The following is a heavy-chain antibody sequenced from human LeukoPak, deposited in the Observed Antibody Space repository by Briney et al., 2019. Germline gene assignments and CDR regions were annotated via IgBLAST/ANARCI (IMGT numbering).Heavy chain of an antibody. CDR1: GFTFSDYA. Sequence: PGGSLRLSCADPGFTFSDYAMHWVRQAPGKGLEWVAVISYDGNEKYYADSEKGRFTISRDNPKNTRYLQMNSLRAEDTAVYYCARHDGRTVSWGYGMDVWGQGTTVTVSS. D-gene: IGHD4-17*01. CDR2: ISYDGNEK. V-gene: IGHV3-30*04. CDR3: ARHDGRTVSWGYGMDV. J-gene: IGHJ6*02.